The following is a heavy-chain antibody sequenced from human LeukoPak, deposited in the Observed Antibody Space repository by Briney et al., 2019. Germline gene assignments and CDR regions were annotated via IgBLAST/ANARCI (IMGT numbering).Heavy chain of an antibody. Sequence: ASVKVSCKASGYTFTAYGVSWVRQAPGLGLEWMGWISANNGNTNYAQKFQGRVTMTRDTSISTAYMELSRLRSDDTAVYYCARVGGPGYSSGWYGYWGQGTLVTVSS. CDR1: GYTFTAYG. J-gene: IGHJ4*02. CDR2: ISANNGNT. V-gene: IGHV1-18*01. D-gene: IGHD6-19*01. CDR3: ARVGGPGYSSGWYGY.